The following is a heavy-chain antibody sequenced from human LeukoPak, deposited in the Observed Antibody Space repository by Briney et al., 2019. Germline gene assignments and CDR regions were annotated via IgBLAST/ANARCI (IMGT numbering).Heavy chain of an antibody. J-gene: IGHJ4*02. CDR1: GYTFTGYY. V-gene: IGHV1-2*02. CDR2: INPNSGGT. Sequence: ASVKVSCKASGYTFTGYYMHWVRQAPGQGLEWMGWINPNSGGTNYAQKFQGRVTMTRDTSISTAYMELSRLRSDDTAVYYCARVSRYCSGGSCYGYWGQGTLVTVSS. D-gene: IGHD2-15*01. CDR3: ARVSRYCSGGSCYGY.